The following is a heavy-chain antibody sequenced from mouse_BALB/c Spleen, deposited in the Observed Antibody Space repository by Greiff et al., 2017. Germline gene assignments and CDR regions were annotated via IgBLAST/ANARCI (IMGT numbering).Heavy chain of an antibody. J-gene: IGHJ2*01. CDR3: GRSPYYYGSSQYYFDY. Sequence: VQLKESGPELVKPGASVKISCKASGYSFTGYFMNWVKQSHGKSLEWIGRINPYNGDTFYNQKFKGKATLTVDKSSSTAHMELLSLTSEDSAVYYCGRSPYYYGSSQYYFDYWGQGTTLTVSS. V-gene: IGHV1-37*01. D-gene: IGHD1-1*01. CDR2: INPYNGDT. CDR1: GYSFTGYF.